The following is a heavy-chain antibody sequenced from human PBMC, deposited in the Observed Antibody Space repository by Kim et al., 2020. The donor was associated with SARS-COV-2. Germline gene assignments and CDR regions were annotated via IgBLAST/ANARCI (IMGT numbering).Heavy chain of an antibody. Sequence: YAQKFQGRVTITADESTSTAYMELSSLRSEDTAVYYCARRDYYYYYGMDVWGQGTTVTVSS. V-gene: IGHV1-69*01. J-gene: IGHJ6*02. CDR3: ARRDYYYYYGMDV.